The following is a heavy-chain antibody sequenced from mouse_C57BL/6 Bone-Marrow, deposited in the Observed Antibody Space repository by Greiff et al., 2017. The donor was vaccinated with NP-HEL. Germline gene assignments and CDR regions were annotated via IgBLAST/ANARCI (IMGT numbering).Heavy chain of an antibody. CDR3: ARSSDYGSSWAWFAY. J-gene: IGHJ3*01. CDR2: IYPRDGST. CDR1: GYTFTDHT. V-gene: IGHV1-78*01. D-gene: IGHD1-1*01. Sequence: QVTLKESDAELVKPGASVKISCKVSGYTFTDHTIHWMKQRPEQGLEWIGYIYPRDGSTKYNEKFKGKATLTADKSSSTAYMQLNSLTSEDSAVYFCARSSDYGSSWAWFAYWGQGTLVTVSA.